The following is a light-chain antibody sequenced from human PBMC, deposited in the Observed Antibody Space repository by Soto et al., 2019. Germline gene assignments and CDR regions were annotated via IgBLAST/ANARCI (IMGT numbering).Light chain of an antibody. Sequence: DIQMPQTPSTLSAFVGDRVTITCRASQSISSWLAWYQQKPGKAPKLLVYQASTLESGVPLRFSGSGSGTEFTLTINSLQSDDFATYYCQQYDSYSWTFGQRTKVDI. CDR1: QSISSW. J-gene: IGKJ1*01. V-gene: IGKV1-5*03. CDR2: QAS. CDR3: QQYDSYSWT.